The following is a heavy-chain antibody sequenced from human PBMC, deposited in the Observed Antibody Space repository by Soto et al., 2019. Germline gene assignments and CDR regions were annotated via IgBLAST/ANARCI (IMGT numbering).Heavy chain of an antibody. CDR2: ISSSSSYI. CDR1: GFTFSSYS. V-gene: IGHV3-21*01. CDR3: ARRDCSGGSCYSFMADAFDI. D-gene: IGHD2-15*01. J-gene: IGHJ3*02. Sequence: EVQLVESGGGLVKPGGSLRLSCAASGFTFSSYSMNWVRQAPGQGLEWVSSISSSSSYIYYADSVKGRFTISRDNAKNSLYLQMNSLRAEDTAVYYCARRDCSGGSCYSFMADAFDIWGQGTMVTVSS.